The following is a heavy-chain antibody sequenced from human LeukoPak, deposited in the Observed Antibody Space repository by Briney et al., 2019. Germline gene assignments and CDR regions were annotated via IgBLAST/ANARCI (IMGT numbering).Heavy chain of an antibody. J-gene: IGHJ5*02. CDR1: GGTSSSYA. CDR3: ARDSQYCSSTSCPKWFDP. V-gene: IGHV1-69*04. Sequence: SVKVSCKASGGTSSSYAISWVRQAPGQGLEWMGRIIPIFGIANYAQKFQGRVTITADKSTSTAYMELSSLRSEDTAVYYCARDSQYCSSTSCPKWFDPWGQGTLVTVSS. D-gene: IGHD2-2*01. CDR2: IIPIFGIA.